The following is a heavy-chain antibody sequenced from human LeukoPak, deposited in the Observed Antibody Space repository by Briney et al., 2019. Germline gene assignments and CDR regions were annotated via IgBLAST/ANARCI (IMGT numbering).Heavy chain of an antibody. CDR1: GFTFNTYT. CDR3: ARGSTCYESSGQVPFDY. Sequence: GGSLRLSCAASGFTFNTYTMNWVRQAPGKGLEWVSYISGSSGIIDYADSVRGRFTISRDNAKNSLYLQMNSLRAEDAAVYYCARGSTCYESSGQVPFDYWGQGTLVTVSS. J-gene: IGHJ4*02. V-gene: IGHV3-48*01. CDR2: ISGSSGII. D-gene: IGHD3-22*01.